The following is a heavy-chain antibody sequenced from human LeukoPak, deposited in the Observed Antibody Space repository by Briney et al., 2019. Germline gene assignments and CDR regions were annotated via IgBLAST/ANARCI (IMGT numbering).Heavy chain of an antibody. J-gene: IGHJ5*02. CDR3: ARDNRVGRPIAVAAWFDP. CDR1: GYTFTSYG. V-gene: IGHV1-18*01. CDR2: ISAYNGNT. D-gene: IGHD6-19*01. Sequence: GASVKLSCKASGYTFTSYGISWVRQAPGQGLEWMGWISAYNGNTNYAQKLQGRVTMTTDTSTSTAYMELRSLRSDDTAVYYCARDNRVGRPIAVAAWFDPWGQGTLVTVSS.